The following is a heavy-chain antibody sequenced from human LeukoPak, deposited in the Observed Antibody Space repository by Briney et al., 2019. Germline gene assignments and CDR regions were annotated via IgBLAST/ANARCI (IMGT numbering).Heavy chain of an antibody. Sequence: GGSLRLSCAASGFTFSSYGMHWVRQAPGKGLEWVAVIWYDGSNKYYADSVKGRFTISRDNSKNTLYPQMNSLRAEDTAVYYCARVLLPLYGMDVWGQGTTVTVSS. CDR3: ARVLLPLYGMDV. D-gene: IGHD3-22*01. CDR1: GFTFSSYG. V-gene: IGHV3-33*01. J-gene: IGHJ6*02. CDR2: IWYDGSNK.